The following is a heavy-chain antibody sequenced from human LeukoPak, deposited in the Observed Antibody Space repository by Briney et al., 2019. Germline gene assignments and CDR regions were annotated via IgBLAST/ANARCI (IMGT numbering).Heavy chain of an antibody. Sequence: SETLSLTCTVSGGSMSGYYWSWIRQPPGRGLEWIGYVYYSGTTDYIPSLKSRVTMSVDTSKNQFSLNLRSVTAADTAIYYCARRYISGWFFDYWGQGTLATVSS. V-gene: IGHV4-59*01. CDR2: VYYSGTT. D-gene: IGHD6-19*01. CDR1: GGSMSGYY. CDR3: ARRYISGWFFDY. J-gene: IGHJ4*02.